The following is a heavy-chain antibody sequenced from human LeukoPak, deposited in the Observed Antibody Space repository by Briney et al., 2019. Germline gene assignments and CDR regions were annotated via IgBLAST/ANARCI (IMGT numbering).Heavy chain of an antibody. CDR2: IYSGGST. CDR3: ARSYGGNLNWFDP. J-gene: IGHJ5*02. V-gene: IGHV3-53*01. D-gene: IGHD4/OR15-4a*01. Sequence: GGSLRLSCAASGFTVSSNYMSWVRQAPGKGLEWVSVIYSGGSTYYADSVKGRFTISRDNSKNTLYLQMNSLRAEDTAVYYCARSYGGNLNWFDPWGQGTLATVSS. CDR1: GFTVSSNY.